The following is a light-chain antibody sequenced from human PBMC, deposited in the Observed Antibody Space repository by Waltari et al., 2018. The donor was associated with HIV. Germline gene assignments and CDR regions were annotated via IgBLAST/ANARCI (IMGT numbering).Light chain of an antibody. V-gene: IGLV3-1*01. Sequence: SYELTQPPSVSVSPGQTASITCPGDKLGDKYACWYQQKQGQSPGLVIYQDSKRPSGIPERFSGSNSGNTATLTISGTQAMDEADYYCQAWDSSTFVVFGGGTKLTVL. CDR1: KLGDKY. CDR2: QDS. J-gene: IGLJ2*01. CDR3: QAWDSSTFVV.